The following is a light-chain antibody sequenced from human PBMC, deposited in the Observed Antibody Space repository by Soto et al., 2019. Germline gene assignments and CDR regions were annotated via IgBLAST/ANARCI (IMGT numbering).Light chain of an antibody. J-gene: IGKJ1*01. CDR1: QSVMSNY. CDR2: GAS. V-gene: IGKV3-20*01. Sequence: DIVMTQSPDSLSLSPGERATLSCRASQSVMSNYLSWYQQKPGQPPRLLIYGASSRATGIPDRFSGSGSGTDFTLTISRLEPEAFAVYYCQQFGASLTWTFGQGTKVDIK. CDR3: QQFGASLTWT.